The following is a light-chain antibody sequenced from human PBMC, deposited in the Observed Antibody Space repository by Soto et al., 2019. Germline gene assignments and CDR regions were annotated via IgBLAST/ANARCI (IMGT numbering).Light chain of an antibody. Sequence: QAVVTQSPSASASLGASVKLTCTLSSGHSRYAIAWHQQQPEKGPRYLMKLNSDGSHSKGDGIPDRFSGSSSGAERYLTISSLQSEDEADYYCQTWGTGIRVFGGGTQLTVL. CDR3: QTWGTGIRV. CDR2: LNSDGSH. V-gene: IGLV4-69*01. CDR1: SGHSRYA. J-gene: IGLJ2*01.